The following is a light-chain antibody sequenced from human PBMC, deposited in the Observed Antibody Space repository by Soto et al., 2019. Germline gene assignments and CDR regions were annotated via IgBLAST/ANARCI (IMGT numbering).Light chain of an antibody. CDR1: QSISKY. J-gene: IGKJ4*01. CDR2: DTS. CDR3: QQRVNWPPLT. Sequence: EVVLTQSPATLSLSPGERATLSCRASQSISKYLAWYQQKPGQAPRLLIYDTSNRAAGIPARFSGSGSGTDVNLNIRNLEPEDFAVYYCQQRVNWPPLTFGGGTRVEIK. V-gene: IGKV3-11*01.